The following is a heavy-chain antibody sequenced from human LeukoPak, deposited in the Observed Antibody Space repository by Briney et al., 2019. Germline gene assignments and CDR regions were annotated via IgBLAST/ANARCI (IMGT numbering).Heavy chain of an antibody. J-gene: IGHJ4*02. CDR3: ARDGTSTDDY. CDR2: ISGNNDNP. V-gene: IGHV1-18*01. CDR1: GYTFSNFG. Sequence: VASVKVSCKASGYTFSNFGISWVRQAPGQGLEWMGWISGNNDNPNYGQKFQGRLTVTTDSSTNTAYMELRNLRSDDTAVYYCARDGTSTDDYWGQGTLVTVSS. D-gene: IGHD2-2*01.